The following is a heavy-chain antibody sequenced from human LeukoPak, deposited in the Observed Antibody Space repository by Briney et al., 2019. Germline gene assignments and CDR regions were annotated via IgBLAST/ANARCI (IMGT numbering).Heavy chain of an antibody. CDR3: ARGGYDFWSGYYLFDY. D-gene: IGHD3-3*01. CDR2: IRQDGSER. Sequence: GGSLRLSCAASGFTFSIYWMSWVRQAPGRGLEWVANIRQDGSERYYVDSVKGRFTLSRDNAKNSLYLQMNSLRAEDTAVYYCARGGYDFWSGYYLFDYWGQGTLVTVSS. CDR1: GFTFSIYW. V-gene: IGHV3-7*01. J-gene: IGHJ4*02.